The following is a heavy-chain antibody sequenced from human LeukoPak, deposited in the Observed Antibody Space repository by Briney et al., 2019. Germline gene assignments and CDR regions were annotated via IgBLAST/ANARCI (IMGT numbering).Heavy chain of an antibody. D-gene: IGHD3-10*01. V-gene: IGHV1-8*01. Sequence: ASVKVSCKASGYTFTSYDINWVRQATGQGLEWMGWMNPNSGNTGYAQKLQGRVTMTRNTSICTAYMELGSLRSEDWAVYYHAGGPGSGSYDSLSPLDYWGQGTLVTVSS. J-gene: IGHJ4*02. CDR3: AGGPGSGSYDSLSPLDY. CDR2: MNPNSGNT. CDR1: GYTFTSYD.